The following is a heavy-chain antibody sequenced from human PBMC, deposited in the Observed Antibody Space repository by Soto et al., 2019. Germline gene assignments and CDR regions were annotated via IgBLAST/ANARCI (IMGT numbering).Heavy chain of an antibody. J-gene: IGHJ6*03. CDR3: SRPEAPRITMVRGEDYYYYMDV. CDR2: IYYSGST. Sequence: PSETLSLTCTVSGGSISSSSYYWGWIRQPPGKGLEWIGSIYYSGSTYYNPSLKSRVTISVDTSKNQFSLKLSSVTAADTAVYYCSRPEAPRITMVRGEDYYYYMDVWGKGTTVTVSS. D-gene: IGHD3-10*01. V-gene: IGHV4-39*01. CDR1: GGSISSSSYY.